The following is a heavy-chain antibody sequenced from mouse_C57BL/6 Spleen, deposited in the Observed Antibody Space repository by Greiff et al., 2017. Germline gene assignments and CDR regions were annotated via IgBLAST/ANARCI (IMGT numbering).Heavy chain of an antibody. V-gene: IGHV5-9-1*02. J-gene: IGHJ4*01. CDR2: ISSGGDYI. CDR3: TSHYYYGSSPRAMDY. D-gene: IGHD1-1*01. Sequence: EVKLVESGEGLVKPGGSLKLSCAASGFTFSSYAMSWVRQTPEKRLEWVAYISSGGDYIYYADTVKGRFTIARDNARNTLYLQMSSLKSEDTAMYYCTSHYYYGSSPRAMDYWGQGTSVTVSS. CDR1: GFTFSSYA.